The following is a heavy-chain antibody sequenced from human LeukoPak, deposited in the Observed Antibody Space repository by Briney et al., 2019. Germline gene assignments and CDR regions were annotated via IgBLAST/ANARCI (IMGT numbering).Heavy chain of an antibody. Sequence: PSETLSLTCTVSGASVSSGSYYWSWIRQPPGKELEWIGFIYYSGSITYNPSLMSRVTISVDTSKNQFSLRLSSVTAADTAMYYCASSGSGSYYYYYFDYWGQGTLVTVSS. J-gene: IGHJ4*02. CDR3: ASSGSGSYYYYYFDY. V-gene: IGHV4-61*01. CDR1: GASVSSGSYY. CDR2: IYYSGSI. D-gene: IGHD3-10*01.